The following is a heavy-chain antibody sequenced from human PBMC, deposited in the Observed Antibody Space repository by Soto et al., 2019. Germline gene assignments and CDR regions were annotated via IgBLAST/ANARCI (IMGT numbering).Heavy chain of an antibody. V-gene: IGHV1-18*01. J-gene: IGHJ4*02. CDR3: ATSNCSGGSCYSSYFDY. Sequence: QVQLVQSGAEVKKPGASVKVSCKTSGYTFTSYGISWVRQAPGQGLEWMGWISAYNGNTNYAQKLQGRVTMTTDTSTSTAFMELRSLRSDDTAVYYCATSNCSGGSCYSSYFDYWGQGTLVSVSS. D-gene: IGHD2-15*01. CDR2: ISAYNGNT. CDR1: GYTFTSYG.